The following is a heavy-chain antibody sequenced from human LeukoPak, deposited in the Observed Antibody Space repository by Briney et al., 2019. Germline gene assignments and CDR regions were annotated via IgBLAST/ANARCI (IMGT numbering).Heavy chain of an antibody. CDR1: GFTFSSYW. D-gene: IGHD7-27*01. V-gene: IGHV3-74*01. CDR3: ARDRSTGEEDY. J-gene: IGHJ4*02. Sequence: GGSLRLSCAASGFTFSSYWMHWVCQAPGKGLVWVSRINSDGSSTSYADSVKGRFTISRDNAKNTLYLQMNSLRAEDTAVYYCARDRSTGEEDYWGQGTLVTVSS. CDR2: INSDGSST.